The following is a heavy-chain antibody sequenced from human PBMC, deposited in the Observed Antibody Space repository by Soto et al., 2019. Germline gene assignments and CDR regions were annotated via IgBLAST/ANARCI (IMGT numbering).Heavy chain of an antibody. CDR1: GYTFTGYY. J-gene: IGHJ6*02. D-gene: IGHD3-3*01. CDR2: INPNSGGT. Sequence: ASVKVSCKDSGYTFTGYYMHWVRQAPGQGLEWMGWINPNSGGTNYAQKFQGWVTMTRDTSISTAYMELSRLRSDDTAVYYCARDAKRRITIFGVVTSVYYYGMDVWGQGTTVTVSS. V-gene: IGHV1-2*04. CDR3: ARDAKRRITIFGVVTSVYYYGMDV.